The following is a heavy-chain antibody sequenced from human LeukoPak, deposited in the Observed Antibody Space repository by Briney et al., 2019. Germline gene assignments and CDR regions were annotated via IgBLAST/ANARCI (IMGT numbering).Heavy chain of an antibody. D-gene: IGHD3-10*02. CDR3: ARDPSLLLCPPGPQGVEC. CDR1: VLTFSSYS. V-gene: IGHV3-21*01. Sequence: GGALRLSCAASVLTFSSYSMNGVRQAPGKGVEGVSSISSSRWYIYYADSVSGRFTISRDNAKNSLSLQMNSLRAEDTAVYYCARDPSLLLCPPGPQGVECWGQGTLVTASS. CDR2: ISSSRWYI. J-gene: IGHJ4*02.